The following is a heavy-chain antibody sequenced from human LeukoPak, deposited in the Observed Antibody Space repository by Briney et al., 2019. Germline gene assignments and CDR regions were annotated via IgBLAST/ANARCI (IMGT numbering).Heavy chain of an antibody. V-gene: IGHV4-59*02. CDR3: ARARYANAWYAFDI. CDR2: LSHSGSS. CDR1: GGSVSSYY. Sequence: PSETLSLTCTVSGGSVSSYYWSWIRRQPGRGLEWIAYLSHSGSSDSNPSLTSRVTTLVDTSKNQFSLKLTSVTAADTAVYYCARARYANAWYAFDIWGHGTMVTVSS. J-gene: IGHJ3*02. D-gene: IGHD2-2*01.